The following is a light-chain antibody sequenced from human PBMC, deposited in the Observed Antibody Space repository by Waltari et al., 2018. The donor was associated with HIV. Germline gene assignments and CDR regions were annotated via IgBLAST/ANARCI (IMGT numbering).Light chain of an antibody. Sequence: QSALTQPRSVSGSPGQSVTISCTGTSSDAGGYKYVSWYQQHPAKAPKLMIYDVTKRPSGVPDRFSGSKSVNTASLTISGLEAEDEADYYCCSYAGSYTLVFGGGTKLTVL. J-gene: IGLJ3*02. CDR1: SSDAGGYKY. CDR2: DVT. V-gene: IGLV2-11*01. CDR3: CSYAGSYTLV.